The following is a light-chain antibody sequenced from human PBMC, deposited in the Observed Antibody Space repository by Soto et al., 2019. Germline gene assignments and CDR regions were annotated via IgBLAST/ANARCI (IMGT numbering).Light chain of an antibody. Sequence: EIILTQSPATLSLSPGERATLSCTASQSVAPYLLWYQQKPGQAPRLLIYDVSKRATGIPARFSGTGSGSVFTLTISSLEPEDSAVYFCRQRSVWPPITFGQGTRLEIK. CDR1: QSVAPY. J-gene: IGKJ5*01. CDR2: DVS. V-gene: IGKV3-11*01. CDR3: RQRSVWPPIT.